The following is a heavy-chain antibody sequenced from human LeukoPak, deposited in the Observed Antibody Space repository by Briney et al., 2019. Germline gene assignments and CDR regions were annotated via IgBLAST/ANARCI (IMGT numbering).Heavy chain of an antibody. CDR2: INYSGST. Sequence: SETLSLTCAVYVGSFSGYYWSWIRQPPGKGLEWIGEINYSGSTKYNPPLKSRVTISVDTSKNQFSLKLSSVTAANTAVYYCARSGSQGEAFDIWGQGTMVTVSS. CDR1: VGSFSGYY. D-gene: IGHD1-26*01. CDR3: ARSGSQGEAFDI. J-gene: IGHJ3*02. V-gene: IGHV4-34*01.